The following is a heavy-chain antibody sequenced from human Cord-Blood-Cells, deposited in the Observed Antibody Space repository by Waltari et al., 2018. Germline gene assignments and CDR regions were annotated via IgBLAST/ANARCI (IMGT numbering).Heavy chain of an antibody. CDR1: GGTFSSYA. Sequence: QVQLVQSGAEVKKPGSSVKVSCKASGGTFSSYAISWVRQAPGQGLEWMGRIIPILGIANYAQKFQGRVTITADKSTSTAYMELSSLRSEDTAVHYCLGEYYDSSGYYDGYWGQGTLVTVSS. J-gene: IGHJ4*02. CDR3: LGEYYDSSGYYDGY. D-gene: IGHD3-22*01. CDR2: IIPILGIA. V-gene: IGHV1-69*09.